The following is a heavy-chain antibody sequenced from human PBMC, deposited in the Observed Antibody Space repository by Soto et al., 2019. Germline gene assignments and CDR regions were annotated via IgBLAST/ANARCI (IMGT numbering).Heavy chain of an antibody. CDR2: IWYDGSDT. CDR1: EFTFSNFV. J-gene: IGHJ3*02. D-gene: IGHD3-10*01. CDR3: AREGSGSGSSLGAFDI. Sequence: QVQLVESGGGVVQPGRSLRLSCAASEFTFSNFVMHWVRQAPGKGLEWVAAIWYDGSDTYYAESLKGRFTISRDNSKNTRSLQMNSLRVEGTAVYYCAREGSGSGSSLGAFDIWGQGTMVTVSS. V-gene: IGHV3-33*01.